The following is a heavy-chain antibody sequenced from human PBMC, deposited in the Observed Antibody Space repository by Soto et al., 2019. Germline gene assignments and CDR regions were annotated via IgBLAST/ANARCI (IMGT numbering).Heavy chain of an antibody. V-gene: IGHV6-1*01. CDR3: ARGAARHNNWFDP. J-gene: IGHJ5*02. CDR2: THYRSKWYN. Sequence: QVPLQQSGPGLVKPSQTLSLTCAISGDSVSSNSAAWNWIRQSPSRGLEWLGRTHYRSKWYNDYAVSVKSRITLNPDTFKNQFSLQLNSVTPEDTAVYYCARGAARHNNWFDPWGQGTLLTVSS. CDR1: GDSVSSNSAA. D-gene: IGHD6-6*01.